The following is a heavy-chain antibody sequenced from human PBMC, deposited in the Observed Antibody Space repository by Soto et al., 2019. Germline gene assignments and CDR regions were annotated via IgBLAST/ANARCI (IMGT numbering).Heavy chain of an antibody. D-gene: IGHD2-15*01. CDR3: ARVQGGYCSGGSCYSASNFDY. J-gene: IGHJ4*02. V-gene: IGHV4-31*03. CDR2: IYYSGST. CDR1: GGSLSSGGYY. Sequence: SETLSLTCTVSGGSLSSGGYYWSWIRQHPGKGLEWIGYIYYSGSTYYNPSLKSRVTISVDTSKNQFSLKLSFVTAADTAVYYCARVQGGYCSGGSCYSASNFDYWGQGTLVTVSS.